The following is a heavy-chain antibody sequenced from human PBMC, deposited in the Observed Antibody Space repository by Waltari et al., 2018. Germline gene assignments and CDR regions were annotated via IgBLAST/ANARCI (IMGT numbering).Heavy chain of an antibody. V-gene: IGHV1-2*02. Sequence: QVQLVQSGAEVKKPGASVKVSCKASGYTFTGYYMHWVRQAPGQGLEWMGWINPNSGGTNYAQKFQGRVTMTRDTSISTAYMELSRLRSDDTAVYYCARRNWNYLSHYYFDYWGQGTLVTVSS. CDR1: GYTFTGYY. CDR3: ARRNWNYLSHYYFDY. D-gene: IGHD1-7*01. CDR2: INPNSGGT. J-gene: IGHJ4*02.